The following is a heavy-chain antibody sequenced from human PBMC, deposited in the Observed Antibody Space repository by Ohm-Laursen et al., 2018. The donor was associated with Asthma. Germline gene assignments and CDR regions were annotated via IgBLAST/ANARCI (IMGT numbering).Heavy chain of an antibody. CDR2: ISGSGGST. J-gene: IGHJ2*01. CDR3: AKYRGLGWYFDL. CDR1: GFTFSSYA. D-gene: IGHD3-16*01. V-gene: IGHV3-23*01. Sequence: SLRLSCSASGFTFSSYAMSWVRQAPGKGLEWVSAISGSGGSTYYADSVKGRFTISRDNSKNTLYLQMNSLRAEDTAVYYCAKYRGLGWYFDLWGRGTLVTVSS.